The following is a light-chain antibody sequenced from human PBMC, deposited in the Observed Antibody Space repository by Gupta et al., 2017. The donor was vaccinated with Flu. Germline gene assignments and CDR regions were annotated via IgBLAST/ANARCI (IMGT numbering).Light chain of an antibody. Sequence: RVTITCQASQDINKFLNWYRQKPGKAPNILIFDTSNLEAGVPSRFSGSGTGTVFTFTISSLQPEDIATYYCQQYANGPLTFGGGTKLEI. J-gene: IGKJ4*01. V-gene: IGKV1-33*01. CDR2: DTS. CDR1: QDINKF. CDR3: QQYANGPLT.